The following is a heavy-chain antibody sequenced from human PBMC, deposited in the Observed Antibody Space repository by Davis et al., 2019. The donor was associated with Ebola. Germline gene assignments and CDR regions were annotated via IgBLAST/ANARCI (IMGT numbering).Heavy chain of an antibody. J-gene: IGHJ4*02. CDR3: ASLKGYSGLDY. D-gene: IGHD1-26*01. CDR1: GFTFSSYS. CDR2: ISSSGNTR. Sequence: GGSLRLSCAASGFTFSSYSMNWVRQAPGEGLAWVSYISSSGNTRVYADSVKGRFTISRDNAKKSLYLQMNSLRAEDTAVYYCASLKGYSGLDYWGQGTLVTVSS. V-gene: IGHV3-48*04.